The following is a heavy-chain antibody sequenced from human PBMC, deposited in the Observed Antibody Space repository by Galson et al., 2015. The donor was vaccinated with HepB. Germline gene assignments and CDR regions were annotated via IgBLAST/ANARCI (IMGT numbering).Heavy chain of an antibody. D-gene: IGHD3-10*01. CDR1: GFTFSSYA. J-gene: IGHJ4*02. CDR2: ISYDGSNK. V-gene: IGHV3-30-3*01. Sequence: SLRLSCAASGFTFSSYAMHWVRQAPGKGLEWVAVISYDGSNKYYADSVKGRFTISRDNSKNTLYLQMNSLRAEDTAVYYCARDRSGSKIGGYFDYWGQGTLVTVSS. CDR3: ARDRSGSKIGGYFDY.